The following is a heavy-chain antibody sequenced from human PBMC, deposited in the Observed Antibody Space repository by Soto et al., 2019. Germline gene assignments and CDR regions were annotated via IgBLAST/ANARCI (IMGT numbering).Heavy chain of an antibody. Sequence: QVQLVQSGAEVKKPGSSVKVSCKASGGTFTNYAITWVRQGPGQGLEWMGGFVPIFGTPKYAQNFQGRVTITADESTATAYLELSGLRSEDTAVYYCACYCGGDCPAPYSWFDPWGQGTLVAVSS. CDR2: FVPIFGTP. V-gene: IGHV1-69*12. CDR3: ACYCGGDCPAPYSWFDP. D-gene: IGHD2-21*02. CDR1: GGTFTNYA. J-gene: IGHJ5*02.